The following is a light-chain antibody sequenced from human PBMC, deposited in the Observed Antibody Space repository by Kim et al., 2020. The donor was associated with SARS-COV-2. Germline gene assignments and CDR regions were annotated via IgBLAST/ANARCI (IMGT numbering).Light chain of an antibody. CDR3: QAWDSSTAVV. CDR1: KLEDKY. V-gene: IGLV3-1*01. J-gene: IGLJ2*01. Sequence: VSQGQTASITCSGDKLEDKYACWYQQKPGRSPVLVIYQDSKRPSGILERFSGSNSGNTATLTISGTQAMDEADYYCQAWDSSTAVVFGGGTQLTVL. CDR2: QDS.